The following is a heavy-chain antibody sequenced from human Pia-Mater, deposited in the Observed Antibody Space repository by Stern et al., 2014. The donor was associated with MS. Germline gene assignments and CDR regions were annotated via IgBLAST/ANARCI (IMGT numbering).Heavy chain of an antibody. D-gene: IGHD3/OR15-3a*01. CDR1: GGSISSGDYY. CDR3: AREGPRTGTLVY. CDR2: IYYTGSN. J-gene: IGHJ4*02. Sequence: VQLVESGPGLLKPSQTLSLTCTGSGGSISSGDYYWSWIRQPPGKGLAXIGYIYYTGSNYDNPLPKSRVTISVDTSKNQFSLKLSSVTAADTAVYYCAREGPRTGTLVYWGQGTLVTVSS. V-gene: IGHV4-30-4*01.